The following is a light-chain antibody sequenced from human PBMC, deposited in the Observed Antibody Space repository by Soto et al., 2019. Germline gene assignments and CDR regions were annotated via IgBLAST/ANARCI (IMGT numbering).Light chain of an antibody. V-gene: IGKV1-39*01. CDR1: QSISSY. Sequence: DMRMRRLPKYRYAPVEDRVTITCRASQSISSYLNWYQQKPGKAPKLLIYAASSLQSGVPSRFSVSGSGTDFTLTISSLQPEDFAAHYFEQSYSTPQAVGPGTKVDIK. J-gene: IGKJ1*01. CDR3: EQSYSTPQA. CDR2: AAS.